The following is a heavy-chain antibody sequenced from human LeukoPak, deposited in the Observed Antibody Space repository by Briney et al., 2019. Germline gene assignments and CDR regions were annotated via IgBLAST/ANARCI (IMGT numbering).Heavy chain of an antibody. CDR1: GYTFTGYY. CDR2: INPNSGGT. V-gene: IGHV1-2*02. D-gene: IGHD3-22*01. J-gene: IGHJ6*02. CDR3: ARVPVVYYYDSSGYDYYYGMDV. Sequence: GASVKVSCKASGYTFTGYYMHWVRQAPGQGLEWMGWINPNSGGTNYAQKFQGRVTMTRDTSISTAYMELSRLRSDDTAVYYCARVPVVYYYDSSGYDYYYGMDVWGQGTTVTVSS.